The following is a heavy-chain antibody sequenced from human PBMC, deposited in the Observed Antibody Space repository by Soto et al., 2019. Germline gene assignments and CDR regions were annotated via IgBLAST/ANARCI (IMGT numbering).Heavy chain of an antibody. CDR3: AVPGRGDFDY. CDR2: VYHSGTT. CDR1: GASIGTNNW. V-gene: IGHV4-4*02. Sequence: QVQLQESGPGLVEPSGTLSLTCAVSGASIGTNNWWSWVRQPPGKGLEWIGEVYHSGTTNCNPSLKSRVTISIDKPKNQFSLTLTSMTAADTALYYCAVPGRGDFDYWSQGTLVTVSS. J-gene: IGHJ4*02. D-gene: IGHD5-12*01.